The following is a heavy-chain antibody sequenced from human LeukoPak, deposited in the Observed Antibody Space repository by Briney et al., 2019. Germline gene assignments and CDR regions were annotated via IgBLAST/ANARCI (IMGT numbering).Heavy chain of an antibody. CDR2: ISGSGGGT. CDR1: GITLSNYG. J-gene: IGHJ4*02. CDR3: AKRGVVIRVILVGFHKEANYFES. D-gene: IGHD3-22*01. V-gene: IGHV3-23*01. Sequence: TGGSLRLSCAVSGITLSNYGMSWVRQAPGKGLEWVAGISGSGGGTKYADSVKGRFTISRDNSKNTLFLQMTSLRPDDTAVYFCAKRGVVIRVILVGFHKEANYFESWGRGALVTVSS.